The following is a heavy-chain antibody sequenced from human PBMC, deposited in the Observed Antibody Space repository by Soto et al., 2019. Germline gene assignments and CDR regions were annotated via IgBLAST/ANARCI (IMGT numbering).Heavy chain of an antibody. V-gene: IGHV3-48*03. CDR1: GFTFSSYE. CDR3: AMSWYRGGFDY. D-gene: IGHD6-13*01. Sequence: GGSLRLSCAASGFTFSSYEMNWVRQAPGKGLEWVSYISSSGSTIYYADSVKGRFTISRDNAKNSLYLQMNSLRAEDTAVYYCAMSWYRGGFDYWGQGTLVTVSS. J-gene: IGHJ4*02. CDR2: ISSSGSTI.